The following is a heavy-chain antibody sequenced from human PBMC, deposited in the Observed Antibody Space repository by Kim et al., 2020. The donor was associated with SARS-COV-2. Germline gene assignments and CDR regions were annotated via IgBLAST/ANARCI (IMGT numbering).Heavy chain of an antibody. J-gene: IGHJ4*02. CDR3: ARYSFGLYYFDY. CDR1: GYTFSDYG. D-gene: IGHD3-16*01. CDR2: ISDYDGNT. Sequence: ASVKVSCKASGYTFSDYGINWVRQVPGQGLEWMGWISDYDGNTKYAQKFQGRVTLTTETSTGTAYMELRSLRFDDTAVYYCARYSFGLYYFDYWGQGTLVTVSS. V-gene: IGHV1-18*01.